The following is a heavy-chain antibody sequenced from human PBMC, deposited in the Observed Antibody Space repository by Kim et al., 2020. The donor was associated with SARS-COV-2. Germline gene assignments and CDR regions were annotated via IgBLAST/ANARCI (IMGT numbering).Heavy chain of an antibody. Sequence: SVKVSCKASGGTFSSYAISWVRQAPGQGLEWMGGIIPIFGTANYAQKFQGRVTITADESTSTAYMELSSLRSEDTAVYYCARGARVAAASNWFDPWGQGTLVTVSS. J-gene: IGHJ5*02. CDR3: ARGARVAAASNWFDP. CDR2: IIPIFGTA. V-gene: IGHV1-69*13. CDR1: GGTFSSYA. D-gene: IGHD6-13*01.